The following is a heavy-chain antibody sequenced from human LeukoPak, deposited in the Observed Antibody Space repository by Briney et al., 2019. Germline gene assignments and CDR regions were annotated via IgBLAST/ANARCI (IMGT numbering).Heavy chain of an antibody. D-gene: IGHD4-17*01. CDR2: ISSSSSYI. Sequence: GGSLRLSCAASGFTFSSYSMNWVRQAPGKGLEWVSSISSSSSYIYYAGSVKGRFTISRDNAKNSLYLQMNSLRAEDTAVYYCARAGDYGDYPLDYWGQGTLVTVSS. V-gene: IGHV3-21*01. J-gene: IGHJ4*02. CDR1: GFTFSSYS. CDR3: ARAGDYGDYPLDY.